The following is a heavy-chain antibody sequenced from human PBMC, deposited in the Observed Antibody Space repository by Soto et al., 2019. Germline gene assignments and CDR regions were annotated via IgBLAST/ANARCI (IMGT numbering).Heavy chain of an antibody. J-gene: IGHJ4*02. V-gene: IGHV1-69*13. CDR2: IIPIFGTA. D-gene: IGHD3-22*01. CDR3: ARSATYYYDSSGYYLFDY. Sequence: SVKVSCKASGGTFSSYAISWVRQAPGQGLEWMGGIIPIFGTANYAQKFQGRVTITADESTSTAYMELSSLRSEDTAAYYCARSATYYYDSSGYYLFDYWGQGTLVTVSS. CDR1: GGTFSSYA.